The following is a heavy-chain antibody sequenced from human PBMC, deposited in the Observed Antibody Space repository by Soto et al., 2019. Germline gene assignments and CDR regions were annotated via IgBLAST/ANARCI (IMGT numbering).Heavy chain of an antibody. J-gene: IGHJ6*02. V-gene: IGHV1-3*01. CDR1: GYTFTSYA. Sequence: ASGKVSCKASGYTFTSYAMHWLRQSPGQRLEWMGWINAGNGNTKYSQKFQGRVTITRDTSASTAYMELSSLRSEDTAVYYCARSLDVLRFLEWSYYGMDVWGQGTTVTVSS. D-gene: IGHD3-3*01. CDR3: ARSLDVLRFLEWSYYGMDV. CDR2: INAGNGNT.